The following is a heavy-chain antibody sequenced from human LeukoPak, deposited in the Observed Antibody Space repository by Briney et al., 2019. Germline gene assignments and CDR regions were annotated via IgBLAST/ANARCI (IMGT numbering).Heavy chain of an antibody. CDR2: SSNKGNNYFT. CDR3: TGRPPRTPFYGFGF. D-gene: IGHD3-3*02. CDR1: GFNSSDHY. V-gene: IGHV3-72*01. Sequence: GGSLRLSCATSGFNSSDHYMDWVRQAPGKGLEWIGRSSNKGNNYFTEYAASLQGRFTISRDDSENSLYLNMSSLKTEDTAVYYCTGRPPRTPFYGFGFWGQGTLVTVSS. J-gene: IGHJ3*01.